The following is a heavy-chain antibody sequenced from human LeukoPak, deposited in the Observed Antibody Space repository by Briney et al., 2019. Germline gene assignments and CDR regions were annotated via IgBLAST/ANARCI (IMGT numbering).Heavy chain of an antibody. J-gene: IGHJ4*02. V-gene: IGHV4-59*12. CDR1: GGSISSYY. Sequence: SETLSLTCTVSGGSISSYYWSWIRQPPGKGLEWIGYIYYSGSTNYNPSLKSRVTISVDTSKNQFSLKLSSVTAADTAVYYCARDPGYGYYGSGSYYWDYWGQGTLVTVSS. CDR3: ARDPGYGYYGSGSYYWDY. CDR2: IYYSGST. D-gene: IGHD3-10*01.